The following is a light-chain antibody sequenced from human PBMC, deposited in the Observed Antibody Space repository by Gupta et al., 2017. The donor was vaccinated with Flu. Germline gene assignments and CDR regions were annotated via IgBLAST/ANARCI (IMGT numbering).Light chain of an antibody. CDR2: KAS. CDR1: QSISFW. CDR3: QQYNGA. V-gene: IGKV1-5*03. Sequence: TQSPSTLSASVGDRVTITCRASQSISFWLAWYQQKPGKAPNLLIYKASSLESGVPSRFSGSGSGTEFTLTISSLQPDDFATYYCQQYNGAFGQGTKVEIK. J-gene: IGKJ1*01.